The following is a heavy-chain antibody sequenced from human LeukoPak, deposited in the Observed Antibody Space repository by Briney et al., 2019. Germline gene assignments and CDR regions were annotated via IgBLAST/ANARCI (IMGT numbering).Heavy chain of an antibody. CDR2: ISDSGGST. J-gene: IGHJ6*02. CDR3: AKDRSNRATYGMDI. Sequence: QPGGSLRLSCAASGFTFRNYAMNWVRQAPGKGLEWVSGISDSGGSTYYANSVKGRFTISRDNSRNTMYLEMNSLRAEDTALYYCAKDRSNRATYGMDIWGLGTTVTVSS. D-gene: IGHD6-13*01. CDR1: GFTFRNYA. V-gene: IGHV3-23*01.